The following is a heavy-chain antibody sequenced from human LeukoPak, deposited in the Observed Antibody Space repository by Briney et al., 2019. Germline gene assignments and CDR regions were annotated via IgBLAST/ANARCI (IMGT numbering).Heavy chain of an antibody. Sequence: ASVKVSCKASGYTFTSYGISWMRQAPGQGLEWMGWISAYNADTNYAQKLQGRVTMTTDTSTNTAYMELRSLRSDDTATYYCARDPRAVADTGVATYNYWGQGTLVTVSS. D-gene: IGHD6-19*01. V-gene: IGHV1-18*01. CDR2: ISAYNADT. CDR1: GYTFTSYG. CDR3: ARDPRAVADTGVATYNY. J-gene: IGHJ4*02.